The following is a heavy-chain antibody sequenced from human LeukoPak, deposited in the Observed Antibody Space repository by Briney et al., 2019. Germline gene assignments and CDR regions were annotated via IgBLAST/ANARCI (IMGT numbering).Heavy chain of an antibody. V-gene: IGHV1-18*01. J-gene: IGHJ3*02. CDR1: GYTFTSYG. CDR3: ARDEPPGYSSSWYIGGDAFDI. CDR2: ISAYNGNT. D-gene: IGHD6-13*01. Sequence: ASVKVSCKASGYTFTSYGISWVRQAPGQGLEWMGWISAYNGNTNYAQKLQGRVTMTTDTSTSTAYMELRSLRSDDTAVYYCARDEPPGYSSSWYIGGDAFDIWGQGTMVTDSS.